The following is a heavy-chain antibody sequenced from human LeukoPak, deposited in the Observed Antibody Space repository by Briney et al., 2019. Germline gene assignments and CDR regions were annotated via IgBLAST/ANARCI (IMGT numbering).Heavy chain of an antibody. D-gene: IGHD6-13*01. Sequence: ASVKVSCKASGYTFTSYGISWVRQAPGQGLEWMGWIRAYNGNTNYAQKLQGRVTMTTDTSTSTAYMELRSLRSDDTAVYYCARGTERPGIAAAGTDYWGQGTLVTVSS. J-gene: IGHJ4*02. V-gene: IGHV1-18*01. CDR2: IRAYNGNT. CDR3: ARGTERPGIAAAGTDY. CDR1: GYTFTSYG.